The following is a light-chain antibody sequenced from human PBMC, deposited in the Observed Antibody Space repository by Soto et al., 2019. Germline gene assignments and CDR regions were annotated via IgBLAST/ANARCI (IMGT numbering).Light chain of an antibody. CDR1: SSNIGNNF. V-gene: IGLV1-51*01. J-gene: IGLJ1*01. CDR3: GTWDSSLSVYV. CDR2: DNN. Sequence: QSVLTQPPSVSAAPGQKVTISCSGSSSNIGNNFVSWYQQLPGTAPRLLIYDNNKRPSEIPDRFSGSKSGTSATLGITGLQTGDEADYYCGTWDSSLSVYVFGTGTKLTVL.